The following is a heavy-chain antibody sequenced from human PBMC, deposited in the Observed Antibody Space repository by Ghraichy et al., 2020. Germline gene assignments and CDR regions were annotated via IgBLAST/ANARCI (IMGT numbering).Heavy chain of an antibody. V-gene: IGHV1-2*02. CDR2: INPNSGGT. Sequence: ASVKVSCKASGYTFTGYYMHWVRQAPGQGLEWMGWINPNSGGTNYAQKFQGRVTMTRDTSISTAYMELSRLRSDDTAVYYCARGPIWFGHVFFDYWGQGTLVTVSS. CDR3: ARGPIWFGHVFFDY. D-gene: IGHD3-10*01. J-gene: IGHJ4*02. CDR1: GYTFTGYY.